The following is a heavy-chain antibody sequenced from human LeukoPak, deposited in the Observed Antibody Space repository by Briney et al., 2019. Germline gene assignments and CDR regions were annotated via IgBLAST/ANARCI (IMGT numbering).Heavy chain of an antibody. D-gene: IGHD5-18*01. CDR2: MKPDSGNT. J-gene: IGHJ6*02. CDR3: ARDRPTAMESSFYFYGMDV. CDR1: GYTFTSYD. V-gene: IGHV1-8*01. Sequence: ASVKVSCKASGYTFTSYDINWVRQATGQGLEWMGWMKPDSGNTGYAQKFQGRVTMTRSTSINTAYMEVRSLRSDDTAVFYCARDRPTAMESSFYFYGMDVWGQGTTVTVSS.